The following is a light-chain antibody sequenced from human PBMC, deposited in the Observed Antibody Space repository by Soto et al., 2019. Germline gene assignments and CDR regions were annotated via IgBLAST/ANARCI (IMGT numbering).Light chain of an antibody. Sequence: DIVMTQSPDSLAVSLGERATINCKSSQSVLYSSNNKNYLAWYQQKPGQPPKLLIYWASTRESGVPDRFSGSGSGAEFTLTISSLQAEDVAVHYCQQYYSTPITFGQGTRLGIK. CDR1: QSVLYSSNNKNY. J-gene: IGKJ5*01. CDR3: QQYYSTPIT. CDR2: WAS. V-gene: IGKV4-1*01.